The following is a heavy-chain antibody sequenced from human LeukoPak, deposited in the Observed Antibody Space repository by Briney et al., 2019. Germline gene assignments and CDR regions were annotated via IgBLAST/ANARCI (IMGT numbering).Heavy chain of an antibody. CDR3: AKGYRGIEAFDV. D-gene: IGHD2-2*02. Sequence: GGSLRLSCAASGFTFSPSAMSWVRQAPGKGLEWVSAITGGGDYTYYADSVKGRFTISRDNPKNAVYLQMISLRAEDTAVYYCAKGYRGIEAFDVWGQGTMVTVSS. J-gene: IGHJ3*01. CDR2: ITGGGDYT. V-gene: IGHV3-23*01. CDR1: GFTFSPSA.